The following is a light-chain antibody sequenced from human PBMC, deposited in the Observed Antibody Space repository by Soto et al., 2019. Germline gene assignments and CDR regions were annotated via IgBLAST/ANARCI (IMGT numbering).Light chain of an antibody. CDR1: SSDVGGYNY. CDR2: EVT. V-gene: IGLV2-14*01. J-gene: IGLJ2*01. Sequence: QSALTQPASMSGSPGQSITISCTGTSSDVGGYNYVSWYQQHPVKAPKLMIYEVTNRPSGVSNRFSGSKSGNTASLTISGLQAEDEADYYCSSYTSTSTLVFGGGTKLTVL. CDR3: SSYTSTSTLV.